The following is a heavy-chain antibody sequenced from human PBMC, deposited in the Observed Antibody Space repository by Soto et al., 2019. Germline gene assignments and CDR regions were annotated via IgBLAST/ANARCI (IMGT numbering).Heavy chain of an antibody. CDR2: ISGRGGNT. CDR1: GFIFNNFA. CDR3: ARVSTPV. V-gene: IGHV3-23*01. Sequence: PGGSLRLACAASGFIFNNFAINWVRQVPGKGLEWVSGISGRGGNTFYADAMKGRFTISRDNSKNTVYLQMTNLRVEDTAVYYCARVSTPVWGQGTTVTVSS. J-gene: IGHJ6*02. D-gene: IGHD2-15*01.